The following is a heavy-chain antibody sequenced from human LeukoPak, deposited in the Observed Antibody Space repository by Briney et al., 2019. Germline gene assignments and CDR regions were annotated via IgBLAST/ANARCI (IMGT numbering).Heavy chain of an antibody. D-gene: IGHD7-27*01. CDR1: GFTFSRYS. Sequence: GGSLRLSCAAPGFTFSRYSMNWVRQAPGKGLEWVSYISSDSGIISYADTVKGRFTISRDNAKNSLYLQMNSLRAEDTAVYYCARDVNWAFDYWGQGNLVTVSS. J-gene: IGHJ4*02. V-gene: IGHV3-48*01. CDR2: ISSDSGII. CDR3: ARDVNWAFDY.